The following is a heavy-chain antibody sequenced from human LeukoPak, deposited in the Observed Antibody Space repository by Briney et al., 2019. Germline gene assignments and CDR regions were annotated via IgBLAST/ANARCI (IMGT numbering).Heavy chain of an antibody. CDR1: GGSISSYY. D-gene: IGHD6-6*01. CDR2: IYTSGST. Sequence: PSETLSLTCTVSGGSISSYYWSWIRQPAGKGLEWIGRIYTSGSTNYNPSLKSRGTMSVDTSKNQFSLKLSSVTAADTAVYYCARSIAARLDYYYYMDVWGKGTTVTVSS. CDR3: ARSIAARLDYYYYMDV. V-gene: IGHV4-4*07. J-gene: IGHJ6*03.